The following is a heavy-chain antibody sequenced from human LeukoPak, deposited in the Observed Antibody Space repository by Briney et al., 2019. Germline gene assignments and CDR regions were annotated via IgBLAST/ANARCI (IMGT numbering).Heavy chain of an antibody. J-gene: IGHJ6*03. CDR3: ARDVVPYYYYYTDV. D-gene: IGHD2-21*01. V-gene: IGHV3-30*04. CDR2: ISFDGSNK. Sequence: PGGSLRLSCAASGFTFSSYTMHWVRQAPGKGLEWVAVISFDGSNKYYADSVTGRFTISRDNSKNTLYLQMISLRADDTAVYYCARDVVPYYYYYTDVWGKGTTVIVSS. CDR1: GFTFSSYT.